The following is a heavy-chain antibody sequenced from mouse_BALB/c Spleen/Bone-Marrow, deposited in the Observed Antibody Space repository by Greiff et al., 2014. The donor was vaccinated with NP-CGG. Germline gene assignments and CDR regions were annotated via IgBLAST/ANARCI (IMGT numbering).Heavy chain of an antibody. D-gene: IGHD4-1*02. J-gene: IGHJ4*01. V-gene: IGHV1S56*01. CDR1: GYNFTSYY. CDR2: IYPANVNT. Sequence: VQLVQPGPELVKPGASVRISCKASGYNFTSYYIHWVKQRPGQGLEWIGWIYPANVNTKYNAKFKVKATLTADKSSSTAYMQHSSLTYEGAAVYFCASNKWDMDYWGQGTSVAVSS. CDR3: ASNKWDMDY.